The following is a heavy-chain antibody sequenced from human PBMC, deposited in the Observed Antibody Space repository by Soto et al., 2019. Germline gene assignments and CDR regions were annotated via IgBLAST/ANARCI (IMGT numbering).Heavy chain of an antibody. CDR2: ISTYNGNT. J-gene: IGHJ4*02. CDR3: ARDRWYSSGSYSFDY. Sequence: QVQLVQSGAEVKKPGASVKVSCKASGYTFISYGISWVRQAPGQGLEWMGWISTYNGNTNYAQKLQGRVTMTTDTSTSTAYMELSSLRSDDTAVYYCARDRWYSSGSYSFDYWGQGTLVTVSS. D-gene: IGHD6-19*01. V-gene: IGHV1-18*01. CDR1: GYTFISYG.